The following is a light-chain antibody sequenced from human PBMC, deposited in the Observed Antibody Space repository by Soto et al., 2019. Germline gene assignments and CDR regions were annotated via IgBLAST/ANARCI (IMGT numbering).Light chain of an antibody. CDR1: SSDIGDYDY. CDR2: DVR. CDR3: SSYTSTSNVI. J-gene: IGLJ2*01. V-gene: IGLV2-14*01. Sequence: QSVLTQPASVSGSPGQSITISCTGSSSDIGDYDYVSWYQQHPGKAPKLMIYDVRNRPSGVSNRFSGSKSGNTASLTISGLQTEDEADYYCSSYTSTSNVIFGGGTKVTVL.